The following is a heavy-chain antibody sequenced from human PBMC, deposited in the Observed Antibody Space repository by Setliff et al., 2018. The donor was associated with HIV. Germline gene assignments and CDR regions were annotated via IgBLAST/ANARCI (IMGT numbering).Heavy chain of an antibody. Sequence: LRLSCAASGFTFSSYSMNWVRQAPGKGLEWVSYISSSSSTIYYADSVKGRFTISRDNAKNSLYLQMNSLRAEDTAVYYCARDLLAGSSSCLDYWGQGTLVTVSS. CDR2: ISSSSSTI. CDR3: ARDLLAGSSSCLDY. CDR1: GFTFSSYS. D-gene: IGHD6-13*01. V-gene: IGHV3-48*04. J-gene: IGHJ4*02.